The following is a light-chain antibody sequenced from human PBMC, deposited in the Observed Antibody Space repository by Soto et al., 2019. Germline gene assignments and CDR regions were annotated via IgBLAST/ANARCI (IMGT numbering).Light chain of an antibody. J-gene: IGKJ1*01. CDR3: QQYGSSFWT. CDR2: GAS. V-gene: IGKV3-15*01. CDR1: QSVSIN. Sequence: EIVMTQSPATLSVSPGERATLSCRASQSVSINLAWYQQKPGQAPRLLIYGASTRATGIPARFSGSGSGTEFTLTISRLEPEDFAVYYCQQYGSSFWTFGQGTKVDIK.